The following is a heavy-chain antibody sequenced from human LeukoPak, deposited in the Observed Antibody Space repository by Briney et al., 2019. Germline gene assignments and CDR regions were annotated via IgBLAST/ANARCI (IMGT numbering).Heavy chain of an antibody. Sequence: GGSLRLSCAASGFTFSTYTMIWVRQAPGKGLEWVSSISSSSSYIYHADSVKGQFTISRDNAKNTLYLQMNTLRVEDTAVYYCTRDLMDYDVSTGLHHYYMDVWGQGTTVTVSS. CDR2: ISSSSSYI. CDR1: GFTFSTYT. CDR3: TRDLMDYDVSTGLHHYYMDV. D-gene: IGHD3-9*01. J-gene: IGHJ6*02. V-gene: IGHV3-21*01.